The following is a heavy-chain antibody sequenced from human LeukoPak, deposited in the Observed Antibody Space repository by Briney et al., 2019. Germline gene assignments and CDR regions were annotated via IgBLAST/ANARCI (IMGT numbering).Heavy chain of an antibody. V-gene: IGHV4-59*01. Sequence: SETLSLTCTVSGGSISSYYWSWIRQPPGKGLEWIGYIYYSGSTNHNPSLKSRVTISVDTSKNQFSLKLSSVTAADTAVYYCARDFQEWELLRTHAFDIWGQGTMVTVSS. CDR2: IYYSGST. D-gene: IGHD1-26*01. J-gene: IGHJ3*02. CDR3: ARDFQEWELLRTHAFDI. CDR1: GGSISSYY.